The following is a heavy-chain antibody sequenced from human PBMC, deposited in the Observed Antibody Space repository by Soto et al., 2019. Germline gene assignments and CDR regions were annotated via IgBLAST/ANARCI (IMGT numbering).Heavy chain of an antibody. V-gene: IGHV1-69*12. CDR1: GGTFSTYT. J-gene: IGHJ4*02. D-gene: IGHD2-15*01. Sequence: QVQLVQSGAEVKKPGSSVKVSCKASGGTFSTYTRYWVRQAPGQGLEWMGGISPGIDIRDDAENGQGRVTITEDESTSTVYMQLSTVISEDAALCYCAGGMCGGGSCYLDVWGQGTLVTVSS. CDR2: ISPGIDIR. CDR3: AGGMCGGGSCYLDV.